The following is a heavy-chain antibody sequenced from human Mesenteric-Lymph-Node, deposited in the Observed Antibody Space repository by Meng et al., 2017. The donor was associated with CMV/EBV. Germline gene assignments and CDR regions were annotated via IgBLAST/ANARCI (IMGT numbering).Heavy chain of an antibody. J-gene: IGHJ3*02. V-gene: IGHV3-7*04. CDR1: GFTFSSYW. D-gene: IGHD3-3*01. CDR2: IKQDGSEK. Sequence: GESLKISCAASGFTFSSYWMSWVRQAPGKGLEWVANIKQDGSEKYYVDSVKGRFTISRDNAKNSLYLQMNSLRAEDTAVYYCARGFWSGYHDGFDIWGQGTTVTVSS. CDR3: ARGFWSGYHDGFDI.